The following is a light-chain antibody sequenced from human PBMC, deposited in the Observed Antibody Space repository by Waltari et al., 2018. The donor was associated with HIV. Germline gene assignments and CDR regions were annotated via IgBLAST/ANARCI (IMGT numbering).Light chain of an antibody. CDR3: QTADNSDTYEV. V-gene: IGLV3-25*03. CDR1: SLADQY. CDR2: KDT. J-gene: IGLJ1*01. Sequence: SYELTQPPSISVSPGQTARITCSGASLADQYVYWYQQKPGQAPLLVMYKDTGRPSGIPERFLGTTKGTTVTLTIDGVQAEDEADYYCQTADNSDTYEVFGSGTKVTVL.